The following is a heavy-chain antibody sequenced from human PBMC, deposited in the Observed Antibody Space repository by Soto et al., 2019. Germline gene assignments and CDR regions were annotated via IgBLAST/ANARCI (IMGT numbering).Heavy chain of an antibody. J-gene: IGHJ4*02. CDR3: ARDTYSTGWYAFDY. CDR1: GGSISSGGYY. D-gene: IGHD6-19*01. Sequence: QVQLQESGPGLVKPSQTLSLTCTVSGGSISSGGYYWTWIRQHPGKGLEWIGYIYYSGSTYYNPSLQSRVTXXVXTXXNHFSLKLSSVTAADTAVYYCARDTYSTGWYAFDYWGQGTLVTVFS. V-gene: IGHV4-31*03. CDR2: IYYSGST.